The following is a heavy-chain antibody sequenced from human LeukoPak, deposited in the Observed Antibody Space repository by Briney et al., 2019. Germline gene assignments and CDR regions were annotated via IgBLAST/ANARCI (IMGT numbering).Heavy chain of an antibody. CDR3: AREGYSNPFDY. Sequence: PGGSLRLSCAASGFTVSSNYMSWVRQAPGKGLEWVSVIYTGGSTYYADSVKGRFTISRDNAKNSLYLQMNSLRAEDTAVYYCAREGYSNPFDYWGQGTLVTVSS. D-gene: IGHD6-13*01. V-gene: IGHV3-66*01. J-gene: IGHJ4*02. CDR2: IYTGGST. CDR1: GFTVSSNY.